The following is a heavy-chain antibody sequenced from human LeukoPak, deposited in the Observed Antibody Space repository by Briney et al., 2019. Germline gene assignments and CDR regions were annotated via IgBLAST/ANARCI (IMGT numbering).Heavy chain of an antibody. V-gene: IGHV5-51*01. CDR1: GYSFTSYW. CDR2: IYPGDSDT. CDR3: ARLYTEGGSYPYYFDY. D-gene: IGHD1-26*01. J-gene: IGHJ4*02. Sequence: GESLKISCKGSGYSFTSYWIGWVRQMPGKGLEWMGIIYPGDSDTRYSPSFQGQVTISADKSISTAYLQWSSLKASDTAMYYCARLYTEGGSYPYYFDYWGQGTLVTVSS.